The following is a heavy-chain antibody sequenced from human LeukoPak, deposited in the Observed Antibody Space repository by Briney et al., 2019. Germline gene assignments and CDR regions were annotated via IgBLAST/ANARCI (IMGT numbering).Heavy chain of an antibody. CDR3: ARGTSGLSPPYYYYYMDV. Sequence: ASVKVSCKASGYTFTSYYMHWVRQAPGRGLEWMGIINPSGGSTSYAQKFQGRVTMTRDTSTSTVYMELSSLRSEDTAVYYCARGTSGLSPPYYYYYMDVWGKGTTVTVSS. CDR2: INPSGGST. V-gene: IGHV1-46*03. D-gene: IGHD3-3*01. J-gene: IGHJ6*03. CDR1: GYTFTSYY.